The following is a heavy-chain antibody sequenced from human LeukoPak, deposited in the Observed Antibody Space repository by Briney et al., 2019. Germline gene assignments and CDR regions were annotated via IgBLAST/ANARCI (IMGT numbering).Heavy chain of an antibody. Sequence: PSETLSLTCTVSGGSISSSSYYWGWIRQPPGKGLEWIGSICYSGSTYYNPSLKSRVTISVDTSKNQFSLKLSSVTAADTAVYYCARHTAMVIELSRFDYWGQGTLVNVSS. CDR2: ICYSGST. CDR1: GGSISSSSYY. D-gene: IGHD5-18*01. J-gene: IGHJ4*02. CDR3: ARHTAMVIELSRFDY. V-gene: IGHV4-39*01.